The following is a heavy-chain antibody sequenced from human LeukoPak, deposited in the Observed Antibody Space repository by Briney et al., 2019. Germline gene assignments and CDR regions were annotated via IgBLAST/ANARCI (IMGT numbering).Heavy chain of an antibody. CDR2: LSDSGDTT. CDR3: ARVPYSSGWYSDY. J-gene: IGHJ4*02. V-gene: IGHV3-23*01. CDR1: GFTFSGYG. D-gene: IGHD6-19*01. Sequence: GGSLRLSCAGSGFTFSGYGMSWVRQAPGKGLEWVSGLSDSGDTTYYADSVKGRFTISRDNSKNTLYLQMNRLRGEDTAVYYCARVPYSSGWYSDYWGQGTLVTVSS.